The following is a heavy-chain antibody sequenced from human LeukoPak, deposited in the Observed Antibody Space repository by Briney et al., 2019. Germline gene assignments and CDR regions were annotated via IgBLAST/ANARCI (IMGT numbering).Heavy chain of an antibody. J-gene: IGHJ4*02. CDR2: ISYDGSYK. Sequence: GGSLRLSCAASGLTFSTYAMHWARQAPGKGLEWVAVISYDGSYKNYADSAKGRFTISRDNSRNTLYLQMNSLRAEDTALYYCAREVTEDSGYEKSFDYWGQGALVTVSS. D-gene: IGHD5-12*01. V-gene: IGHV3-30-3*01. CDR1: GLTFSTYA. CDR3: AREVTEDSGYEKSFDY.